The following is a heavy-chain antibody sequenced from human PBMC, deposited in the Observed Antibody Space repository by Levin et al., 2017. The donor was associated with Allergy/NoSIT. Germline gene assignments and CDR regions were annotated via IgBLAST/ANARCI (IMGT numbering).Heavy chain of an antibody. CDR2: ISAYNGNT. D-gene: IGHD3-9*01. J-gene: IGHJ3*02. V-gene: IGHV1-18*01. Sequence: ASVKVSCKASGYTFTSYGISWVRQAPGQGLEWMGWISAYNGNTNYAQKPQGRVTMTTDTSTSTAYMELRSLRSDDTAVYYCARDYGYFDWLFLLGSDAFDIWGQGTMVTVSS. CDR1: GYTFTSYG. CDR3: ARDYGYFDWLFLLGSDAFDI.